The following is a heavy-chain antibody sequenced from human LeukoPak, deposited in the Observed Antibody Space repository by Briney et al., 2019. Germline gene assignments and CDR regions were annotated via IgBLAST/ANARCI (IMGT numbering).Heavy chain of an antibody. V-gene: IGHV3-23*01. D-gene: IGHD3-10*01. CDR3: AKPLLWFGELYYFDY. Sequence: GSLRLSCAASGFTFSSYAMSWVRQAPGKGLEWVSAISGSGGSTYYADSVKGRFTISRDNSKNTLYLQMNSLRAEDTAVYYCAKPLLWFGELYYFDYWGQGTLVTVSS. J-gene: IGHJ4*02. CDR2: ISGSGGST. CDR1: GFTFSSYA.